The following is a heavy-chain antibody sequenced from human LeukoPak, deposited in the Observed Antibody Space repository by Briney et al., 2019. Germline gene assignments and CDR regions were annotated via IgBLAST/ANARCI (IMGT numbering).Heavy chain of an antibody. CDR3: AKQDPYQTGAFDI. D-gene: IGHD2-2*01. CDR1: GFSFSTYG. Sequence: SGGSLRLSCAASGFSFSTYGIHWVRQAPGKGLEWVAVIWNDGSNKYYADSVKGRFTISRDNSKNTLYLQMNSLRAEDTAVYYCAKQDPYQTGAFDIWGQGTMVTVSS. J-gene: IGHJ3*02. V-gene: IGHV3-33*06. CDR2: IWNDGSNK.